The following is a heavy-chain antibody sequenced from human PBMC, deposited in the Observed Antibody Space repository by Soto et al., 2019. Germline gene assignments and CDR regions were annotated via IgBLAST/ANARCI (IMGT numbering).Heavy chain of an antibody. CDR1: GGSIFSHL. Sequence: SETLSLTCTVSGGSIFSHLWSWIRQPPGKGLEWIGYVSHSGSTTHNPSLKSRVTISLDTSQNQVSLQLRSVTAADTAVYYCAREGPLSGDAFDIWGRGTKVTVSS. CDR2: VSHSGST. D-gene: IGHD3-16*01. CDR3: AREGPLSGDAFDI. V-gene: IGHV4-59*11. J-gene: IGHJ3*02.